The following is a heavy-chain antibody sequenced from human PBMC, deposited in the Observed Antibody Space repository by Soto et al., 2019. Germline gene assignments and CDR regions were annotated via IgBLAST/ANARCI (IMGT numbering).Heavy chain of an antibody. CDR1: GYTFTSYG. CDR2: ISAYNGNT. V-gene: IGHV1-18*01. D-gene: IGHD2-2*01. CDR3: ARVKSSPPYSYYYGMDV. Sequence: QVQLVQSGAEVKKPGASVKVSCKASGYTFTSYGISWVRQAPGQGLEWMGWISAYNGNTNYAQKRQGRVTMTTDATTSTAYMELRSLRSDDTAVYYCARVKSSPPYSYYYGMDVWGQGTTVTVSS. J-gene: IGHJ6*02.